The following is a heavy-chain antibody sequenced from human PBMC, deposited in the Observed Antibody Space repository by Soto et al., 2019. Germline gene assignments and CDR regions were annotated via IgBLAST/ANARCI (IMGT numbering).Heavy chain of an antibody. D-gene: IGHD6-19*01. Sequence: QVQLVESGGGVAQPGRSLRLSCAASGVTFSDYGMAWVRQAPGKGLEWVAVISYDGSKVNYVYLVKGRFTISRDNSKNTLSLQMNSLRPEDTAVYYCAAHHGSSGVRKASYYFAYWGQGTLVTVSS. CDR2: ISYDGSKV. CDR1: GVTFSDYG. CDR3: AAHHGSSGVRKASYYFAY. J-gene: IGHJ4*02. V-gene: IGHV3-30*03.